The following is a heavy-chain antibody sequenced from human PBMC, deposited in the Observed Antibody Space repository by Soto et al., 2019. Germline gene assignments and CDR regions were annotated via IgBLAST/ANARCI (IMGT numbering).Heavy chain of an antibody. CDR1: GFTFSSYA. D-gene: IGHD6-13*01. Sequence: PGGSLRLSSAASGFTFSSYAMSWVRQAPGKGLEWVSAISGSGGSTYYADSVKGRFTISRDNSKNTLYLQMNSLRAEDTAVYYGAKDLEQRGSSWYYFDYWGQGTLVTVSS. CDR3: AKDLEQRGSSWYYFDY. CDR2: ISGSGGST. J-gene: IGHJ4*02. V-gene: IGHV3-23*01.